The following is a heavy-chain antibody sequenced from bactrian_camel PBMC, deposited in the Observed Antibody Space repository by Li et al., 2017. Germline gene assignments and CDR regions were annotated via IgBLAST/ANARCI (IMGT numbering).Heavy chain of an antibody. V-gene: IGHV3S53*01. D-gene: IGHD7*01. J-gene: IGHJ4*01. CDR2: IDSDGST. Sequence: VQLVESGGGSVQAGGSLRLSCAASGNTLTSSCMAWFRQAPGKERERVARIDSDGSTKYTDSVKGRFTASQDNAKDTVYLQMDNLKPEDTAMYYCKIERKASWCNPDIRWGRGTQVTVS. CDR1: GNTLTSSC. CDR3: KIERKASWCNPDIR.